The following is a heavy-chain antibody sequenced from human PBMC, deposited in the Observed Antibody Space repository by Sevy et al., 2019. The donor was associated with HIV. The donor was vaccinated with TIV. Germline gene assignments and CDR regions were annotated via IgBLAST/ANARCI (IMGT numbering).Heavy chain of an antibody. Sequence: SETLSLTCTVSGGSVSSGSYYWSWIRQPPGKGLEWIGYIYYSGSTNYNPSLKSRVTISVDTSKNQFSLKLSSVTGADTGVYYCARVSSIAARRSTYYFDYWGQGTLVTVSS. J-gene: IGHJ4*02. D-gene: IGHD6-6*01. CDR1: GGSVSSGSYY. CDR3: ARVSSIAARRSTYYFDY. V-gene: IGHV4-61*01. CDR2: IYYSGST.